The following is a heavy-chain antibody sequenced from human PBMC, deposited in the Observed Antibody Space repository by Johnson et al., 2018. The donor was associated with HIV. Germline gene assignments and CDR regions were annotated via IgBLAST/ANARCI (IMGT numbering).Heavy chain of an antibody. CDR2: IYSGGST. D-gene: IGHD6-13*01. Sequence: VQLVESGGGLIQPGGSLRLSCAASGFTVSSNYMSWVRQAPGKGLEWVSVIYSGGSTYYADSVKGRFTISRDNSKNTLYLQMNSLRAEATAVYYCARMVDSSSCTPDAFDIWGQGTMVTVSS. V-gene: IGHV3-53*01. CDR1: GFTVSSNY. CDR3: ARMVDSSSCTPDAFDI. J-gene: IGHJ3*02.